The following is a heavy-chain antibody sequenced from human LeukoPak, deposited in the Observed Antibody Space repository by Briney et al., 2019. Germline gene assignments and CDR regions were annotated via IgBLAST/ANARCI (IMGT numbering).Heavy chain of an antibody. CDR1: GYTFTTYY. D-gene: IGHD3-3*01. CDR2: INPSGGST. Sequence: GASVKVSCKASGYTFTTYYMHWVRQAPGQGLEWMGIINPSGGSTSYAQKFQGRVTMTTDESTSTAYMELSSLRSEDTAVYYCARDNRNGAQDFWSGLERYNWFDPWGQGTLVTVSS. J-gene: IGHJ5*02. V-gene: IGHV1-46*01. CDR3: ARDNRNGAQDFWSGLERYNWFDP.